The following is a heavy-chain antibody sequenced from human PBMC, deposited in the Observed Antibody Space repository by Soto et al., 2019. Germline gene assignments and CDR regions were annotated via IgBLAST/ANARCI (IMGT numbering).Heavy chain of an antibody. CDR3: ARATYYDPAWGSYRQNYFDP. V-gene: IGHV4-59*01. CDR2: VSDSGST. D-gene: IGHD3-16*02. J-gene: IGHJ5*02. CDR1: GGSISNYF. Sequence: QLQLQESGPGLVKPSETLSLTCTVSGGSISNYFWTWIRQPPGKGLEWIGDVSDSGSTNYNPSLKSRFTMSVDTSKKQFSLRLTSVTSADTAVYYCARATYYDPAWGSYRQNYFDPWGQGTLVTVSS.